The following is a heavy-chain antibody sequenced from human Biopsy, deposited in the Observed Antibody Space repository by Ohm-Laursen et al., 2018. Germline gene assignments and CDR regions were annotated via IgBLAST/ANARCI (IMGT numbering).Heavy chain of an antibody. Sequence: SIRLSCAASGFTLGHYSVSWVRQAPGKGLEWVSYINVPSSHIYYGASVRGRFTISRDNAENSVVLQMNSLRAEDTAVYYCVRSFSSSGYFRCDAFDVWGQGTMVTVSS. J-gene: IGHJ3*01. CDR2: INVPSSHI. D-gene: IGHD3-22*01. CDR3: VRSFSSSGYFRCDAFDV. CDR1: GFTLGHYS. V-gene: IGHV3-48*01.